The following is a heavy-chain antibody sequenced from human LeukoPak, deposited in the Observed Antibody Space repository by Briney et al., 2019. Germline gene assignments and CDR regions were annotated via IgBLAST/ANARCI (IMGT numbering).Heavy chain of an antibody. CDR3: AKDYYGSGSFYAYYYGMDV. CDR1: GFTFSSYG. J-gene: IGHJ6*02. V-gene: IGHV3-30*18. CDR2: ISYDGSNK. Sequence: GGSLRLSCAASGFTFSSYGMHWVRQAPGKGLEWVAVISYDGSNKYYADSVKGRLTISRDNSKNTLYLQMNSLRAEDTAVYYCAKDYYGSGSFYAYYYGMDVWGQGTTVTVSS. D-gene: IGHD3-10*01.